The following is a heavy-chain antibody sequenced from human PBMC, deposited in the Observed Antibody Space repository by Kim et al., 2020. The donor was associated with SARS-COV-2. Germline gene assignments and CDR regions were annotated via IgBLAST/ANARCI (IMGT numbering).Heavy chain of an antibody. Sequence: IYYADTVKSRLTISGNNAKNSLSQQMNSLRAEDTAVYYCAGDKYTRLDYWGQGTLVTVSS. J-gene: IGHJ4*02. D-gene: IGHD2-2*02. CDR2: I. CDR3: AGDKYTRLDY. V-gene: IGHV3-21*01.